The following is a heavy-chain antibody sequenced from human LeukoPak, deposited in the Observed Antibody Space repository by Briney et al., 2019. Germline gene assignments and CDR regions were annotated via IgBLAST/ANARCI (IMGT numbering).Heavy chain of an antibody. Sequence: GGSLRLSCAASGFTFSNYVMSWVRQAPGKGLEWISTINPSGANTYYAASVRGRLTISRDNSKDSLHLQMNGLRADDTAIYYCAKNAVVVAATYYFDYWGQGTLVTVSS. CDR1: GFTFSNYV. D-gene: IGHD2-15*01. V-gene: IGHV3-23*01. J-gene: IGHJ4*02. CDR3: AKNAVVVAATYYFDY. CDR2: INPSGANT.